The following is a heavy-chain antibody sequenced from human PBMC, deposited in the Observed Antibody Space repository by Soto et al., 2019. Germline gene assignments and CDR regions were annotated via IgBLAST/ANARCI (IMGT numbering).Heavy chain of an antibody. V-gene: IGHV6-1*01. J-gene: IGHJ5*02. Sequence: SQTLSLTCAISGDSVSSNSAAWNWIRQSPSRSLEWLGRTYYRSKWYNDYAVSVKSRITINPDTSKNQFSLQLNSVTPEDTAVYYCAREREQWLAQNINWFDPWGQGTLVTVSS. D-gene: IGHD6-19*01. CDR3: AREREQWLAQNINWFDP. CDR1: GDSVSSNSAA. CDR2: TYYRSKWYN.